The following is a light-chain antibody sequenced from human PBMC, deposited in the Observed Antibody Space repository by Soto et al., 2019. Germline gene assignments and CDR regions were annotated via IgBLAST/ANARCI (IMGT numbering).Light chain of an antibody. J-gene: IGLJ1*01. V-gene: IGLV2-14*01. CDR1: SHDIGGYKY. Sequence: QSVLTQPASVSGSPGQSITISCTGTSHDIGGYKYVSWYQQHPGKAPKLMIYEVSNRPSGVSNRFSGSKSGNTASLTISGLQTEGEADYYCCAYTSTSALYVFGTGTKLTVL. CDR3: CAYTSTSALYV. CDR2: EVS.